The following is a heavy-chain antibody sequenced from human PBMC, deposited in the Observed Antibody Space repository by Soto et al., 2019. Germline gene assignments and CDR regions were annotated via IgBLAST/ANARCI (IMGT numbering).Heavy chain of an antibody. CDR2: VYHSGAT. CDR3: VINGYYGRDA. D-gene: IGHD3-22*01. J-gene: IGHJ6*02. CDR1: GDSIIGNGW. Sequence: QVQLQESGPGLVRPSGTLSLTCAVSGDSIIGNGWGSWVRQSRGKGLDWIGEVYHSGATNYKPSLKSRVTISVDTSSNQYSLNLGSVTASDTAVYYCVINGYYGRDAWGQGTTVPVSS. V-gene: IGHV4-4*02.